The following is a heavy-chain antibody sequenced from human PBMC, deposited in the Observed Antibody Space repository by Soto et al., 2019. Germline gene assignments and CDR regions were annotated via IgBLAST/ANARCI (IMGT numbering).Heavy chain of an antibody. V-gene: IGHV1-2*02. CDR3: ARDARGTRGFDEMDI. CDR2: INPNSGDT. CDR1: GYIFTGYH. D-gene: IGHD3-9*01. Sequence: ASVKVSCKASGYIFTGYHIHWVRQAPGRGLEWMGWINPNSGDTEYAQNFQGRVTMARDTSFNLVYMEMSGLMSDDTAVYYCARDARGTRGFDEMDIWGQGTTVTVSS. J-gene: IGHJ6*02.